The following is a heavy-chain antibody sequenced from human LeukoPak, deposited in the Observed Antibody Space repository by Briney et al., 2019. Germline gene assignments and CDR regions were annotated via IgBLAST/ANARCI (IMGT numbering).Heavy chain of an antibody. D-gene: IGHD3-9*01. CDR3: ARQRADYFYYYVDV. CDR2: IYYSETT. Sequence: SETLSLTCTLSGGSIGTTNYYWGWLRQPPGKGLEWIGSIYYSETTYDNPSLESRATISIETSKNQFSLKLSSVTAADTAVYYCARQRADYFYYYVDVWGKGTTVTVS. J-gene: IGHJ6*03. CDR1: GGSIGTTNYY. V-gene: IGHV4-39*01.